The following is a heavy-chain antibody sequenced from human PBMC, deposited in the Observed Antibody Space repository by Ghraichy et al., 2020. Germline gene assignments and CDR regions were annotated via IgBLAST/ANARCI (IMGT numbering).Heavy chain of an antibody. V-gene: IGHV3-33*01. CDR2: IWYDGSLK. CDR1: GFIFSNYG. J-gene: IGHJ4*02. CDR3: ARVNGSGWPNFDY. Sequence: GESLRLSCTASGFIFSNYGMHWVRQAPGKGLEWVAVIWYDGSLKYYADAVQGRFSISRDNFKNTLYLQMDSLRAEDTAVFYCARVNGSGWPNFDYWGRGTLVTVSS. D-gene: IGHD6-19*01.